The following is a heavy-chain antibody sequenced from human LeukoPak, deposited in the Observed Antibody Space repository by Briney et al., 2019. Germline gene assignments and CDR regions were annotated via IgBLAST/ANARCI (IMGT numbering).Heavy chain of an antibody. D-gene: IGHD2-21*01. CDR2: IRSSSSYI. Sequence: GGPLRLSCAASGFTFSSYSMNWVHQAPEKVLGRVSSIRSSSSYIYYAASLKRVITISRDNAKNTLYMEMNSLRAEDTAVYYCAEIGIAIIGGVWGKGTTVTVSS. V-gene: IGHV3-21*01. CDR1: GFTFSSYS. CDR3: AEIGIAIIGGV. J-gene: IGHJ6*04.